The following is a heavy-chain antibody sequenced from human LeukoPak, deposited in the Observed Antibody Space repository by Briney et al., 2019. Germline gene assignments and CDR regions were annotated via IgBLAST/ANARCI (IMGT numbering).Heavy chain of an antibody. CDR2: ITPIFATP. J-gene: IGHJ4*02. D-gene: IGHD1-26*01. CDR3: ARVQGGATSDY. V-gene: IGHV1-69*13. CDR1: GGTFSNYA. Sequence: GASVKVSCKASGGTFSNYAISWVRQAPGQGLEWMGGITPIFATPSYAQKFQGRVTITADEPTSTAYMELSSLRSDDTAVYYCARVQGGATSDYWGQGTLVTVSS.